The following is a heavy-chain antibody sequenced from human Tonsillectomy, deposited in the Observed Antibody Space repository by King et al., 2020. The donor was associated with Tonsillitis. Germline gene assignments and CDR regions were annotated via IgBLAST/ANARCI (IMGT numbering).Heavy chain of an antibody. V-gene: IGHV3-48*01. J-gene: IGHJ4*02. CDR2: IGSSSTSI. CDR3: ARDDWGPDH. CDR1: GFSFSSYS. Sequence: VQLVESGGGLVQPGWSLRLSCAASGFSFSSYSMNWVRQAPGKGLEWVSYIGSSSTSIYYADSVKGRFTISRDNAKNSVYLHMNSLRGEDTAVYYCARDDWGPDHWGQGTLVTVSS. D-gene: IGHD7-27*01.